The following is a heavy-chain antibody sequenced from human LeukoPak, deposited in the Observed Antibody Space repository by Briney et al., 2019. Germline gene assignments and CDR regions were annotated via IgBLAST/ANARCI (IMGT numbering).Heavy chain of an antibody. D-gene: IGHD3-22*01. Sequence: PSETLSLTCAVSGGSISSSNWWSWVRQSPGKGLEWIGEIYHSGSTNYNPSLKSRVTISADKSISTASLQWSSLKASDTAMFYCARLYYYYSSGSIGAFDIWGQGTMVTVSS. CDR1: GGSISSSNW. CDR2: IYHSGST. J-gene: IGHJ3*02. CDR3: ARLYYYYSSGSIGAFDI. V-gene: IGHV4-4*02.